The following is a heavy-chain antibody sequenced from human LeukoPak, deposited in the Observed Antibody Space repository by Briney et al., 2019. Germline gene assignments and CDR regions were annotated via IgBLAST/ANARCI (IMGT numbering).Heavy chain of an antibody. J-gene: IGHJ3*02. CDR1: GYTFTSYY. CDR3: AGERRGYIVVVPAAYRGAFDI. V-gene: IGHV1-46*01. D-gene: IGHD2-2*01. Sequence: ASVKVSCKASGYTFTSYYMHWVRQAPGQGLEWMGIINPSGGSTSYAQKFQGRVTMTRDTSTSTVYMELSSLRSEDTAVYYCAGERRGYIVVVPAAYRGAFDIWGQGTMVTVSS. CDR2: INPSGGST.